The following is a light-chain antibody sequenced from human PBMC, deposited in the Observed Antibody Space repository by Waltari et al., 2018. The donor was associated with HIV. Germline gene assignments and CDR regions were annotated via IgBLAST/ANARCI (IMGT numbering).Light chain of an antibody. CDR2: DAT. Sequence: QSVLTQPPSVSGAPGQRVTISCTGSSSNIGAGYEVHWYQPLPGTGPKLLIYDATHGPPGVPDPVSGSKSGTSASLAITGLQAEDEADYYCQSYDSSLSGVLFGGGTKLTVL. V-gene: IGLV1-40*01. CDR3: QSYDSSLSGVL. J-gene: IGLJ2*01. CDR1: SSNIGAGYE.